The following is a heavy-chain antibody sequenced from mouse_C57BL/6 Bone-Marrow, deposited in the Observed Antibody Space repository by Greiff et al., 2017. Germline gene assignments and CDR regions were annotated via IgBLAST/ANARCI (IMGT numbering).Heavy chain of an antibody. CDR1: GFTFSDAW. Sequence: EVKLVESGGGLVQPGGSLKLSCAASGFTFSDAWMDWVRQSPEKGLEWVAEIRNKANIHATYYAESVKGRFTIAIDDSKSSVYPQMNSGIAEDSGIYSCTRFAYWGQGTLVTVSS. J-gene: IGHJ3*01. V-gene: IGHV6-6*01. CDR3: TRFAY. CDR2: IRNKANIHAT.